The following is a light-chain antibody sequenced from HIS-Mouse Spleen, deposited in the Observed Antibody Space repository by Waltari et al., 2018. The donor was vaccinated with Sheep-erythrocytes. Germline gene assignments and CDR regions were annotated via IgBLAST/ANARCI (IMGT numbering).Light chain of an antibody. J-gene: IGLJ2*01. CDR1: SSDVGGYNY. V-gene: IGLV2-11*01. CDR3: CSYAGSYTVV. CDR2: DVS. Sequence: QSALTQPRSVSGSPGQSVTISCTGTSSDVGGYNYVSWYQQHPGKAPKLMIYDVSKRPSGVPVRFSGSKSGNTASLTISGLQAEDEADSYCCSYAGSYTVVFGGGTKLTVL.